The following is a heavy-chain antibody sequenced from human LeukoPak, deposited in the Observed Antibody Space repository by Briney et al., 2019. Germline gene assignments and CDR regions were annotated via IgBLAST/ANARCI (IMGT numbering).Heavy chain of an antibody. CDR3: ARGWSGYDWRGGAQTFDY. J-gene: IGHJ4*02. CDR2: MNPNSGNT. Sequence: ASVKVSCKASGHTFTSYDINWVRQATGQGLEWMGWMNPNSGNTGYAQKFQGRVTMTRNTSISTAYMELSSLRSEDTAVYYCARGWSGYDWRGGAQTFDYWGQGTLVTVSS. CDR1: GHTFTSYD. D-gene: IGHD5-12*01. V-gene: IGHV1-8*01.